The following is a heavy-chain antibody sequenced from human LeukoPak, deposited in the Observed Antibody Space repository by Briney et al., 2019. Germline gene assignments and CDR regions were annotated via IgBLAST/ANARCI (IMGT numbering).Heavy chain of an antibody. V-gene: IGHV3-66*01. J-gene: IGHJ4*02. CDR3: ARGHDYDSSVAY. D-gene: IGHD3-22*01. Sequence: GGSLRLSCAASGFTVSSNYMSWVRQAPGKGLDWVSVIYSGGSTYYADSVKGRFTISRDNSKNTLYLQMNSLRAEDTAVYYCARGHDYDSSVAYWGQGTLDTVSS. CDR1: GFTVSSNY. CDR2: IYSGGST.